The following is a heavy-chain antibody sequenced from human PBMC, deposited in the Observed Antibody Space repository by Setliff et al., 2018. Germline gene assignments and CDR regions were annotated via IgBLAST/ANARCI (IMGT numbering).Heavy chain of an antibody. J-gene: IGHJ6*03. Sequence: SETLSLTCTVSGDSISGAKYYWSWIRQSAGKGLECIGRIYTDGSTKCNPSLNSRVALSIDTSKNQFSLRLISVTAADTAVYFCARVTGFLYMDVWGKGTTVTVSS. CDR3: ARVTGFLYMDV. CDR2: IYTDGST. V-gene: IGHV4-61*02. CDR1: GDSISGAKYY. D-gene: IGHD3-3*01.